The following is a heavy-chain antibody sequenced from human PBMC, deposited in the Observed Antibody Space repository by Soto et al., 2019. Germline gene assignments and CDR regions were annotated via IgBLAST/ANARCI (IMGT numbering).Heavy chain of an antibody. J-gene: IGHJ6*02. Sequence: EVQLLESGGGLVQPGGSLRLSCAASGFTFSSYAMSWVRQAPGKGLEWVSAISGSGGSTYYADSVKGRFTISKDNSKNTLYLQMKSLRAEDPDVYYCASQALQSGGGPYYYYGMDVWGQGTTVTVSS. CDR3: ASQALQSGGGPYYYYGMDV. CDR2: ISGSGGST. D-gene: IGHD4-4*01. CDR1: GFTFSSYA. V-gene: IGHV3-23*01.